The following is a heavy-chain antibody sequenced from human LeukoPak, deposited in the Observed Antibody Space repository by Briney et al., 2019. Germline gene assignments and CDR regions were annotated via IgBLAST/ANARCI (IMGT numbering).Heavy chain of an antibody. CDR2: IKQDGSEK. V-gene: IGHV3-7*01. D-gene: IGHD3-3*01. J-gene: IGHJ6*02. CDR3: ARDPFYDFWSGHYYYYGMDV. Sequence: GGSLRLSSAASGFTFSSYWMSWVRQAPGKGLERVANIKQDGSEKYYVDSVKGRFTISRDNAKNSLYLQMNSLRAEDTAVYYCARDPFYDFWSGHYYYYGMDVWGQGTTVTVSS. CDR1: GFTFSSYW.